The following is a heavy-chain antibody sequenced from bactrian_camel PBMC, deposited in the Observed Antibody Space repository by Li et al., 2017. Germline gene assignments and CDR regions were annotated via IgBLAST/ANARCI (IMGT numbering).Heavy chain of an antibody. CDR2: FYTGGDKS. CDR1: GYVSSW. V-gene: IGHV3S1*01. Sequence: VESGGGSVQAGGSLRLSCAASGYVSSWMGWFRQAPGKEREAVAVFYTGGDKSYIPDAVKGRFTIYQDNAKKTLYLQMSDLEPEDTAVYHCAAGFSQYASLSNPRAYTDWGQGTQVTVS. D-gene: IGHD1*01. CDR3: AAGFSQYASLSNPRAYTD. J-gene: IGHJ4*01.